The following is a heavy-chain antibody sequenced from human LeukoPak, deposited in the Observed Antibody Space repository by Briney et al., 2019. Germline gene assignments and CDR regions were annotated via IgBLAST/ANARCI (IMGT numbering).Heavy chain of an antibody. CDR1: GFTFSSYP. J-gene: IGHJ4*02. CDR3: ARGYFVLLWYFDY. D-gene: IGHD3-9*01. Sequence: GGSLRLSCAASGFTFSSYPMHWVRQAPGEGLEWVAVISYDGSNKYYADSVKGRFTISRDNSKNTLYLQMNSLRAEDTAVYYCARGYFVLLWYFDYWGQGTLVTVPS. V-gene: IGHV3-30-3*01. CDR2: ISYDGSNK.